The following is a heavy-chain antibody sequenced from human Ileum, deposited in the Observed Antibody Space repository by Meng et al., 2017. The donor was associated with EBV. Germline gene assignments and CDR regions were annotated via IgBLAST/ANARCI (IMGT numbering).Heavy chain of an antibody. CDR1: GGSISVIKW. Sequence: QWQLQQSGPGLVTPPGTLSLTCAVSGGSISVIKWWSWVRQSPEKGLEWIGEMSDSGITHYNPSLKSRVTISADKSNNQFSLKLTSVTSADTAVYFCAKNGEKYFEYWGQGTLVTVSS. V-gene: IGHV4-4*01. J-gene: IGHJ4*02. CDR2: MSDSGIT. CDR3: AKNGEKYFEY.